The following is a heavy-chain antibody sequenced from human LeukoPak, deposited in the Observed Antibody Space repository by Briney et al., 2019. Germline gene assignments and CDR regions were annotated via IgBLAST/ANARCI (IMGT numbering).Heavy chain of an antibody. Sequence: GGSLRLSCAASGFTFSSYGMHWVRQAPGKGLEWVAVIWYGGSNKYYADSVKGRFTISRDNAKNTVYLQMNSLRAEDTAVYYCARGKYGGYFIDYWGQGTLVTVSS. D-gene: IGHD5-12*01. V-gene: IGHV3-33*08. J-gene: IGHJ4*02. CDR1: GFTFSSYG. CDR3: ARGKYGGYFIDY. CDR2: IWYGGSNK.